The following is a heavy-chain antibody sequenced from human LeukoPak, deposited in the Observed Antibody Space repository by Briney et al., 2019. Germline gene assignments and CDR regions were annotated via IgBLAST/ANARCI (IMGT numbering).Heavy chain of an antibody. V-gene: IGHV3-33*06. Sequence: GGSLRLSCAASGFTFSSYGMHWVRQAPGKGLEWVAVIWYDGSNKYYADSVKGRFTISRDNSKNTLYLQMNSLRAEDTAVYYCAKDVATVTTYFDYWGQGTLVTVSS. CDR3: AKDVATVTTYFDY. D-gene: IGHD4-17*01. CDR1: GFTFSSYG. J-gene: IGHJ4*02. CDR2: IWYDGSNK.